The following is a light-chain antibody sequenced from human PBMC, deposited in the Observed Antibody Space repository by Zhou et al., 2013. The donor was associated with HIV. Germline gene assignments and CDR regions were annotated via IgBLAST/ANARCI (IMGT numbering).Light chain of an antibody. J-gene: IGKJ2*01. CDR3: HQYGGSPPKT. CDR1: QSVSSNY. Sequence: DIVLTQSPGTLSLSPGEGATLSCRASQSVSSNYLAWYQQKPGQAPRLLIYGASSRATGIPDRFSGSGSGTDFTLTITRLEPEDFAVYFCHQYGGSPPKTFGQGTKGGDQT. V-gene: IGKV3-20*01. CDR2: GAS.